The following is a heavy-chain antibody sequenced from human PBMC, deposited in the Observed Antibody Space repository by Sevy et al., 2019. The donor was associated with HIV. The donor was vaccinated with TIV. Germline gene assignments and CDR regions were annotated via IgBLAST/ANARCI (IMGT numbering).Heavy chain of an antibody. CDR1: GGTFSSYA. CDR3: ATLQYYDISTGYYNDYYYGMDV. D-gene: IGHD3-9*01. Sequence: ASVKVSCKASGGTFSSYAISWVRQAPGQGLEWMGGIIPIFGTANYAQKFQGRVTITADESTSTAYMELSSLRSEDTAVYYCATLQYYDISTGYYNDYYYGMDVWGQGTTVTVSS. J-gene: IGHJ6*02. V-gene: IGHV1-69*13. CDR2: IIPIFGTA.